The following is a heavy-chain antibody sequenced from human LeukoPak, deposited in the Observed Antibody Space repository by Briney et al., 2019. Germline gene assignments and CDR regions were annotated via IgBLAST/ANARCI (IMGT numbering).Heavy chain of an antibody. CDR3: ARDYKYYDSSGYYIDY. D-gene: IGHD3-22*01. J-gene: IGHJ4*02. CDR1: GGTFSNYA. V-gene: IGHV1-69*06. CDR2: IIPIFGTA. Sequence: GASVKVSCKASGGTFSNYAITWVRQAPGQGLEWMGGIIPIFGTANYAQKFQGRVTITADKSTSTAYMELSSLRSDDTAVYYCARDYKYYDSSGYYIDYWGQGTLVTVSS.